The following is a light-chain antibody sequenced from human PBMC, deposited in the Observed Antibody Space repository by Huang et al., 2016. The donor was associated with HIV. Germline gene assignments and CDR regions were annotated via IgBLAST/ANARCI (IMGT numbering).Light chain of an antibody. V-gene: IGKV3-15*01. Sequence: EKVMTQSPATLSVSPGERATLYCRASQSVSSSLAWYQQKPGQAPRLLMYGASTRAAGIAARVSGSGCGTEFTLNISSLQSEDFAVYYCQQYNNWPWTFGQGTKVEIK. CDR3: QQYNNWPWT. J-gene: IGKJ1*01. CDR1: QSVSSS. CDR2: GAS.